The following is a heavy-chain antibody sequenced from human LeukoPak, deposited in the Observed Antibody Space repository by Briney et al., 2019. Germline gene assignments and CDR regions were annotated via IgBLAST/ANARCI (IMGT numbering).Heavy chain of an antibody. V-gene: IGHV1-8*01. D-gene: IGHD3-22*01. J-gene: IGHJ6*02. CDR3: AYYDSSGYYPYYYGMDV. CDR1: GYTFTSYD. Sequence: ASVKVSCKASGYTFTSYDINWVRQATGQGLEWMGWTNPNSGNTGYAQKFQGRVTMTRNTSISTAYMELSSLRSEDTAVYYCAYYDSSGYYPYYYGMDVWGQGTTVTVS. CDR2: TNPNSGNT.